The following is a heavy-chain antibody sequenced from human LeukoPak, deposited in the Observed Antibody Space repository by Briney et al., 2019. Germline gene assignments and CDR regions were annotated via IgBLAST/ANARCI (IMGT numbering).Heavy chain of an antibody. CDR2: IYYCRST. CDR3: ATVGGRGYSSFSGIFDY. CDR1: GGSISSYY. Sequence: KSSETLSLTCTVSGGSISSYYWSRLRQPPGKGREWIGYIYYCRSTNYNPTLKSRVTISVDTSKNQFSLKLSSVTAADTAVYYCATVGGRGYSSFSGIFDYWGQGTLVTVSS. J-gene: IGHJ4*02. V-gene: IGHV4-59*01. D-gene: IGHD5-18*01.